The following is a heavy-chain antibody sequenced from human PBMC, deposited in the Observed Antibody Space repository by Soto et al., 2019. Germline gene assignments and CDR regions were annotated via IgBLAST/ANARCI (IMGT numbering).Heavy chain of an antibody. J-gene: IGHJ6*02. Sequence: GASVKVSCRASRGPLSSYAISWVRHAPGKGLEWMGGIIPIFGTANYAQKFPGRVTITADKSTSTAYMDLSSLRSEDTAVYYCARVAALARPYYYGMDVWGQGTTVTVSS. CDR3: ARVAALARPYYYGMDV. CDR2: IIPIFGTA. D-gene: IGHD2-2*01. CDR1: RGPLSSYA. V-gene: IGHV1-69*06.